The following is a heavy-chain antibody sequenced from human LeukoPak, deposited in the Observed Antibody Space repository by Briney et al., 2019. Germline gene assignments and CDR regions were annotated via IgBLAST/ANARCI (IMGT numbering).Heavy chain of an antibody. D-gene: IGHD6-13*01. CDR1: GGSISSYY. V-gene: IGHV4-59*01. CDR2: IYYSGST. Sequence: SETLSLTCTVSGGSISSYYWSWIRQPPGKGLEGFGYIYYSGSTNYNPSLKSRVTISVDTSKNQFSLKLSSVTAADTAVYYCASGRQQLAHYGMDVWGQGTTVTVSS. CDR3: ASGRQQLAHYGMDV. J-gene: IGHJ6*02.